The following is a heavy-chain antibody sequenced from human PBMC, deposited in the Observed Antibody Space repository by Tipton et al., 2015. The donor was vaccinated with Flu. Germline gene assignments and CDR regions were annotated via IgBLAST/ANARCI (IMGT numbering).Heavy chain of an antibody. Sequence: TLSLTCTVSGGSISSSSYYWGWIRQPPGKGLEWIGSIYYSGSTYYNPSLKSRVTISVGTSKNQFSLKLSSVTAADTAVYYCARVGTYYYDRKNNAFDIWGQGTMVTVSS. CDR2: IYYSGST. D-gene: IGHD3-22*01. J-gene: IGHJ3*02. V-gene: IGHV4-39*07. CDR3: ARVGTYYYDRKNNAFDI. CDR1: GGSISSSSYY.